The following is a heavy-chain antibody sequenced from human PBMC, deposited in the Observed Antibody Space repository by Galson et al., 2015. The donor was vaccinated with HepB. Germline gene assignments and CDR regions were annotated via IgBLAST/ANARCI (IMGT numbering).Heavy chain of an antibody. CDR1: GGSVTSGSYC. D-gene: IGHD6-13*01. CDR3: ARLRYNSSWSWVYYFDY. CDR2: INYSGST. Sequence: SETLSLTCAVSGGSVTSGSYCWSWIRQPPGKGLEWIGYINYSGSTNYNPSLKSRVTISVDTSKNQFSLKLNSVTVADTAVYYCARLRYNSSWSWVYYFDYWGQGALVTVSS. J-gene: IGHJ4*02. V-gene: IGHV4-61*01.